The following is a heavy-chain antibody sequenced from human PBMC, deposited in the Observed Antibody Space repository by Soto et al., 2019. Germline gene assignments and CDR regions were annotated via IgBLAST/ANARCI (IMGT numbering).Heavy chain of an antibody. J-gene: IGHJ3*02. D-gene: IGHD5-12*01. CDR2: IYSGGST. CDR3: ARSNSGYDFVAFDI. V-gene: IGHV3-66*01. Sequence: EVQLVESGGGLVQPGGSLRLSCAASGFTVSSNYMSWVRQAPGKGLEWVSVIYSGGSTYYADSVKGRFTISRDNSKNTLYLPMNSLRAEETAVYYCARSNSGYDFVAFDIWGQGTMVTVSS. CDR1: GFTVSSNY.